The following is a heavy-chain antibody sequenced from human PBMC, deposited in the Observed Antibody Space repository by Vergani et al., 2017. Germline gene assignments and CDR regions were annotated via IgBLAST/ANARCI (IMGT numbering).Heavy chain of an antibody. J-gene: IGHJ4*02. CDR3: ARLVYYYDSSGYSIYYFDD. V-gene: IGHV4-39*07. Sequence: QLQLQESGPGLVKPSETLSLTCTVSGGSIISSSYYWGWIRQHPGKGLEWIGSIYYSGSTYYNPSLKSRVTISVDTSENQFSLKLSSVTAADTAVYYCARLVYYYDSSGYSIYYFDDWGQGTLVTVSS. D-gene: IGHD3-22*01. CDR1: GGSIISSSYY. CDR2: IYYSGST.